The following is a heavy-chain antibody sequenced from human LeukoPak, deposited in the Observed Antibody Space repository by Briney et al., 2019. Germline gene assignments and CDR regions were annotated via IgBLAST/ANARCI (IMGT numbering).Heavy chain of an antibody. Sequence: PGGSLSLSCAASGFTFSGYAMSWVRQAPGKGLEWVSAISGSGGSTYYADSVRGRFTISRDNSKNTLYLQMNSLRAEDTAVYYCAKGNRIGTGYYYYYMDVWGKGTTVTVSS. CDR2: ISGSGGST. CDR1: GFTFSGYA. J-gene: IGHJ6*03. D-gene: IGHD3/OR15-3a*01. V-gene: IGHV3-23*01. CDR3: AKGNRIGTGYYYYYMDV.